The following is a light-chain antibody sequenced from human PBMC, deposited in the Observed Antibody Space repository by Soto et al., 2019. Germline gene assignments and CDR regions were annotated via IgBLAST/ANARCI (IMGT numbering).Light chain of an antibody. CDR2: DDD. CDR3: GSLYSSLSAYV. J-gene: IGLJ1*01. Sequence: QSVLTQPPSVSAAPGQRVTISCSGRSSNIGGNSVSWYQQLPGTAPKLLIYDDDKRPSGIPDRFSGSKSGTSATLGITGFQTGDESDYYCGSLYSSLSAYVLGTGP. V-gene: IGLV1-51*01. CDR1: SSNIGGNS.